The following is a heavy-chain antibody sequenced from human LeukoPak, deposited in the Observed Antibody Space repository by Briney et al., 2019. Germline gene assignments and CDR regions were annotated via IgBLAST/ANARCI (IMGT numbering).Heavy chain of an antibody. CDR3: ATSARTYIGSSLDY. V-gene: IGHV3-74*01. CDR1: GFTFTNYA. CDR2: ISSDASIT. J-gene: IGHJ4*02. Sequence: GGSLRLSCEASGFTFTNYAMSWVRQDPGKGLVWVSRISSDASITSYADPVKGRFTISRDNAKNTLYLQMNSLRAEDTALYYCATSARTYIGSSLDYWGQGTLVTVSS. D-gene: IGHD2-15*01.